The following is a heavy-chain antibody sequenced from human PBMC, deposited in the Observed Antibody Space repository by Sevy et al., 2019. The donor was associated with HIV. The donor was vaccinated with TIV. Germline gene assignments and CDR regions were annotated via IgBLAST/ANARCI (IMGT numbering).Heavy chain of an antibody. CDR2: ISYDGINK. J-gene: IGHJ4*02. V-gene: IGHV3-30*18. CDR1: GFTFSSSG. CDR3: ANVPHITIFGVVIV. D-gene: IGHD3-3*01. Sequence: GGCLRLSCAASGFTFSSSGMHWVRQAPGKGLEWVAVISYDGINKYYADSVKGRFTISRDNFKNTLYLQMNSLRAEDTAVYDCANVPHITIFGVVIVWGQGTLVTVSS.